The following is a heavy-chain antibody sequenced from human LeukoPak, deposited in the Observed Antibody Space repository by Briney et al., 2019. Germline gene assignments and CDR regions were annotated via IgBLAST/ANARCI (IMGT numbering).Heavy chain of an antibody. CDR1: GFTVSSNY. D-gene: IGHD5-12*01. Sequence: PGGSLRLSCAASGFTVSSNYMSWVRQAPGKGLEWVSVIYSGGSTYYADSVKGRFTISRDNSKNTLYLQMNSLRAEDTAVYYCARQYSGYEPFDYWGQGTLVTVSS. CDR2: IYSGGST. V-gene: IGHV3-66*04. J-gene: IGHJ4*02. CDR3: ARQYSGYEPFDY.